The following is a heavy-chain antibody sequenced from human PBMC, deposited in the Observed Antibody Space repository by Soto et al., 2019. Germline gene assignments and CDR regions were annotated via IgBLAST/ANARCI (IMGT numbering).Heavy chain of an antibody. CDR1: GGSVTSYY. CDR2: IYHTGTT. D-gene: IGHD3-10*01. V-gene: IGHV4-39*01. CDR3: ARLQSHFGSGHYYIDY. Sequence: SETLSLTCTVSGGSVTSYYWNWIRQPPGKGLQWIGSIYHTGTTYYTPSLESRVFISVDSSKNQFSLKLNSVTAADTAVYYCARLQSHFGSGHYYIDYWGQGTLVTLSS. J-gene: IGHJ4*02.